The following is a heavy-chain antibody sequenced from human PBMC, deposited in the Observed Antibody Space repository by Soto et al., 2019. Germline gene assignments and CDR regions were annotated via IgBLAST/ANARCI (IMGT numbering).Heavy chain of an antibody. J-gene: IGHJ6*02. CDR3: AAPKYKSGSYYYYYGMDV. D-gene: IGHD1-26*01. Sequence: ASVKVSCKASGFTFTSSAMQWVRQARGQRLEWIGWIVVGSGNTNYAQKFQERVTITRDMSTSTAYMELSSLRSEDTAVYYCAAPKYKSGSYYYYYGMDVWGQGTTVTVSS. V-gene: IGHV1-58*02. CDR2: IVVGSGNT. CDR1: GFTFTSSA.